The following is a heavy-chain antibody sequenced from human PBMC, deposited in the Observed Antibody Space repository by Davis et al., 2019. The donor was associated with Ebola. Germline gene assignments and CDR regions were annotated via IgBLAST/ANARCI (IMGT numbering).Heavy chain of an antibody. CDR1: AGSINSNSYY. CDR3: ARLISTYSSTWWDY. D-gene: IGHD6-13*01. Sequence: MPSETLSLTCTVSAGSINSNSYYWGWVRQPPGKGLEWIAHIFYTGNTYYNPSLKSRVTMSVDTSKNQFSLRLSSVAAADTALYYRARLISTYSSTWWDYWGQGTLVTVSS. J-gene: IGHJ4*02. V-gene: IGHV4-39*01. CDR2: IFYTGNT.